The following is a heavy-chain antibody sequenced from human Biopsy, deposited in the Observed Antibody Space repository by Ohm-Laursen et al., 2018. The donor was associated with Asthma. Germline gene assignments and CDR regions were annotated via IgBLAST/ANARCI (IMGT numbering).Heavy chain of an antibody. J-gene: IGHJ6*02. CDR2: ISPIFGSS. Sequence: SSVKVSCKASGGMFGNYAISWVRQAPGLGLEWMGGISPIFGSSNYAQRFQGRVTITADIFTRTVYMELSGLRFDDTATYYCARPSPNGDILYYYYHMDVWGQGTTVIVSS. CDR3: ARPSPNGDILYYYYHMDV. V-gene: IGHV1-69*06. D-gene: IGHD3-10*01. CDR1: GGMFGNYA.